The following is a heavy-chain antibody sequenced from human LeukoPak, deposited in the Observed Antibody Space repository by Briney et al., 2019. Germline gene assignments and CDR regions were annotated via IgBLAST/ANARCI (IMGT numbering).Heavy chain of an antibody. V-gene: IGHV3-15*01. CDR3: TTVGCTSTSCYADY. CDR1: GFTFSNAW. CDR2: IKSKTDGGTI. J-gene: IGHJ4*02. Sequence: GGSLRLSCAASGFTFSNAWMNWVRQAPGKGLEWVGRIKSKTDGGTIDYAAPVKGRFTISRDGSKNTLYLQMNSLKTEDTAVYYCTTVGCTSTSCYADYWGQGTLVTVSS. D-gene: IGHD2-2*01.